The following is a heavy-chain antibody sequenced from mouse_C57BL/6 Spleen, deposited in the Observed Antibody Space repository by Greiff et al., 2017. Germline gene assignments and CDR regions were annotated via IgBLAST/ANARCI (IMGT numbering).Heavy chain of an antibody. CDR3: ARRSSLYYYAMDY. J-gene: IGHJ4*01. CDR1: GFTFSSYG. CDR2: ISSGGSYT. Sequence: EVMLVESGGDLVKPGGSLKLSCAASGFTFSSYGMSWVRQTPDKRLEWVATISSGGSYTYYPDSVKGRFTISRDNAKNTLYLQMSSLKSEDTAMYYGARRSSLYYYAMDYWGQGTSVTVSS. D-gene: IGHD1-1*01. V-gene: IGHV5-6*02.